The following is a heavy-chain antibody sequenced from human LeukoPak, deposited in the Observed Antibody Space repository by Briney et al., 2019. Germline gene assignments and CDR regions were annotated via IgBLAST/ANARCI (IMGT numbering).Heavy chain of an antibody. J-gene: IGHJ4*02. V-gene: IGHV4-39*01. CDR3: ARDTAMVFFDY. CDR2: IYYSGST. D-gene: IGHD5-18*01. Sequence: PSETLSLTCTVSGGSISSSSYYWGWIRQPPGKGLERIGSIYYSGSTYYNPSLKSRVTISVDTSKNQFSLKLSSVTAADTAVYYCARDTAMVFFDYWGQGTLVTVSS. CDR1: GGSISSSSYY.